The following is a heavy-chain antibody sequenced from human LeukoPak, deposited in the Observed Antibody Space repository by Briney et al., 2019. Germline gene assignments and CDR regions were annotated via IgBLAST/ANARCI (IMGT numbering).Heavy chain of an antibody. Sequence: SETLSLTCIVSGGSISSSPYYWGWIRQPPGKGLEWIGSIYYSGSTNYNPSLKSRVTISVDTSKNQFSLKLSSVTAADTAVYYCARLGVGSSLGYIDYWGQGTKVTVSS. CDR3: ARLGVGSSLGYIDY. V-gene: IGHV4-39*01. J-gene: IGHJ4*02. D-gene: IGHD6-6*01. CDR2: IYYSGST. CDR1: GGSISSSPYY.